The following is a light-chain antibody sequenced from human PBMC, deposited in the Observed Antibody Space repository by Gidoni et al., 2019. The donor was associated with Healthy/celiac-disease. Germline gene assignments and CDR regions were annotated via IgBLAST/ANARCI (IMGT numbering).Light chain of an antibody. CDR3: QQYGSSPPIT. Sequence: ELVLTQSPGTLSLSPGERATLSCLASQSVSSSYLAWYQQKPDQAPRLLIYGASSRATGIQDRFSGSGSGTDFTLTISRLVPEDFAVYYCQQYGSSPPITFGQGTRLEIK. CDR2: GAS. CDR1: QSVSSSY. V-gene: IGKV3-20*01. J-gene: IGKJ5*01.